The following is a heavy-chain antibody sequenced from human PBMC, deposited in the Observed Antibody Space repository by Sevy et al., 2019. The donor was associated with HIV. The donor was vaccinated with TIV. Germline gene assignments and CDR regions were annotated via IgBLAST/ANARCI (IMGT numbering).Heavy chain of an antibody. D-gene: IGHD6-13*01. CDR3: ARDLPLYSSSGPPFDY. V-gene: IGHV3-7*01. Sequence: GGSLRLSCAASGFTLSSYWMSWVRQAPGKGLEWVANIKQDGSEQYYVDSVKGRFTISRDNAKNSLYLQMNSLRAEDTAVYYCARDLPLYSSSGPPFDYWGQGTLVTVSS. CDR1: GFTLSSYW. J-gene: IGHJ4*02. CDR2: IKQDGSEQ.